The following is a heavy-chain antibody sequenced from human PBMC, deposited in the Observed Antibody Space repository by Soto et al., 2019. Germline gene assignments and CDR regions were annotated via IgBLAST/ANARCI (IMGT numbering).Heavy chain of an antibody. D-gene: IGHD6-13*01. CDR1: GFTFSTYG. V-gene: IGHV3-33*01. CDR2: IWYDGSNK. J-gene: IGHJ6*02. CDR3: ARDIQQQVVSFYYYYGMDV. Sequence: QVQLVESGGGVVQPGRSLRLSCAPSGFTFSTYGMHWVRQAPGKGLEWVAVIWYDGSNKYYAESVKGRFTISRDNSKNTLYLQMNSLRAEDTAVYYCARDIQQQVVSFYYYYGMDVWGQGTTVTVSS.